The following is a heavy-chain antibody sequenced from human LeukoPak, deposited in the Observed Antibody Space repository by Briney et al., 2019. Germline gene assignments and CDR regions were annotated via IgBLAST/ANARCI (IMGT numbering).Heavy chain of an antibody. CDR2: INHSGST. CDR3: ARGEAFGWSVRGWFDP. CDR1: GGSFSGYY. V-gene: IGHV4-34*01. D-gene: IGHD6-19*01. Sequence: NPSETLSLTCAVYGGSFSGYYWSWIRQPPGKGLEWIGEINHSGSTNYNPSLKSRVTISVDTSKNQFSLKLSSVTAADTAVYYCARGEAFGWSVRGWFDPWGQGTLVTVSS. J-gene: IGHJ5*02.